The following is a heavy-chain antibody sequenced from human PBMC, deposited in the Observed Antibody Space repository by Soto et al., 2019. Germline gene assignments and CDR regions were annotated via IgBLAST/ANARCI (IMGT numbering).Heavy chain of an antibody. J-gene: IGHJ4*02. CDR1: GGIFHGYG. CDR2: IRFDGSNE. D-gene: IGHD1-7*01. Sequence: AGGSLRLSCAVPGGIFHGYGMHWVRRAPGKGLEWVAIIRFDGSNEEYADSVKGRFTISRDNSKNTLYLQMNTLGAEDTAVYYCARDGIGGTVFRGYLDYWGRGTVVTVSS. CDR3: ARDGIGGTVFRGYLDY. V-gene: IGHV3-33*01.